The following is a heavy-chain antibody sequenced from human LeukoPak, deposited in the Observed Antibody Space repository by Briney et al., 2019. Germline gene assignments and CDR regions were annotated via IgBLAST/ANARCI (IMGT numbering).Heavy chain of an antibody. D-gene: IGHD4-23*01. J-gene: IGHJ4*02. V-gene: IGHV3-23*01. CDR3: AKDARSFGGTYFDY. CDR1: GFTLSSYS. Sequence: GGSLRLSCAASGFTLSSYSMSWVRQATGKGLEWVSAMSGSDTGSWYADSVKGRFTISRDTSKTTLYLQMNSLRAEDTAIYYCAKDARSFGGTYFDYWGPGIQVTVSS. CDR2: MSGSDTGS.